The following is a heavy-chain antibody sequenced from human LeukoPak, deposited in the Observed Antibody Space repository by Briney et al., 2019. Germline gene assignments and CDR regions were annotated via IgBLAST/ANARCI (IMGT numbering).Heavy chain of an antibody. D-gene: IGHD3-10*01. J-gene: IGHJ3*02. Sequence: SETLSLTCTVSGGSISSYYWSWIRQPPGKGLEWIGYIYYSGSTNYNPSLKSRVTITVDTSTNQFSLKLSSVTAADTAVYYCARLVTAAFDIWGQGTMVTVSS. V-gene: IGHV4-59*01. CDR3: ARLVTAAFDI. CDR2: IYYSGST. CDR1: GGSISSYY.